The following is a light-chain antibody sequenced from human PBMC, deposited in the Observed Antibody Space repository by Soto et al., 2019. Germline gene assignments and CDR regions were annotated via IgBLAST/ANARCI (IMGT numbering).Light chain of an antibody. CDR3: SAYAGSNNFV. V-gene: IGLV2-8*01. J-gene: IGLJ1*01. Sequence: QSVLTQPASVSGSPGQSVTISCTGTSSDVGDNYVSWHQQHLGKAPKLIIYEVSQRPSGVPDRFSGSKSGNTASLTVSGLQTEDEADYYCSAYAGSNNFVFGSGTKVTVL. CDR1: SSDVGDNY. CDR2: EVS.